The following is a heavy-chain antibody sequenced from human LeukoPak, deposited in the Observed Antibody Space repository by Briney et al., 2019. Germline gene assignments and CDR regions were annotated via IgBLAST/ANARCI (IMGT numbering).Heavy chain of an antibody. V-gene: IGHV3-74*01. CDR1: GFTFSNYA. Sequence: PGGSLRLSCAASGFTFSNYAMSWVRQTPGKGLECVSRINSDGSSTSYADSVKGRFTISRDNAKNTLYLQMNSLRAEDTAVYYCAITGVLTGFDAFDIWGQGTMVTVSS. J-gene: IGHJ3*02. D-gene: IGHD3-9*01. CDR3: AITGVLTGFDAFDI. CDR2: INSDGSST.